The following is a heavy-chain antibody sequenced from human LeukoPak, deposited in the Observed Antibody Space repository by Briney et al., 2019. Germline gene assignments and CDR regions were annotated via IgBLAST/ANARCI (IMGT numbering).Heavy chain of an antibody. V-gene: IGHV1-69*06. J-gene: IGHJ4*02. CDR2: IIPIFGTA. Sequence: SVKVSCKASGGTFSRYAISWVRQAPGQGLEWMGGIIPIFGTANYAQKFQGRVTITADKSTSTAYMELSSLRSEDTAVYYCATPRGDYDSSGYYYRWDYWGQGTLVTVSS. CDR3: ATPRGDYDSSGYYYRWDY. D-gene: IGHD3-22*01. CDR1: GGTFSRYA.